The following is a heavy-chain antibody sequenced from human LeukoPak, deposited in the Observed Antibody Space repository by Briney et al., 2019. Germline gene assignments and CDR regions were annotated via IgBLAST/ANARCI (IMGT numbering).Heavy chain of an antibody. Sequence: GGSLRLSCAASGFSFSNYWMNWVRQSPGKGLEWVANIKYDGTQQTYVDSVKGRFTISLDNAKNSLYLQMNSLRVGDTAVYYCARDPPSLSCVDVWGKGTTVTVSS. J-gene: IGHJ6*04. V-gene: IGHV3-7*01. CDR3: ARDPPSLSCVDV. CDR1: GFSFSNYW. CDR2: IKYDGTQQ. D-gene: IGHD3-16*02.